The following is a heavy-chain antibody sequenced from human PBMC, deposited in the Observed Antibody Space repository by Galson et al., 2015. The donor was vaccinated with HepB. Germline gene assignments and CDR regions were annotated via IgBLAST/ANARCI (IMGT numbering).Heavy chain of an antibody. Sequence: SLRLSCAASGFTFSSYAMSWVRQAPGKGLEWVSAISGSGGSTYYADSVKGRFTISRDNSKNTLYLQMNSLRAEDTAVYYCAKVVGAYGVPDYWGQGTLVTVSS. CDR2: ISGSGGST. CDR3: AKVVGAYGVPDY. D-gene: IGHD2-2*01. J-gene: IGHJ4*02. CDR1: GFTFSSYA. V-gene: IGHV3-23*01.